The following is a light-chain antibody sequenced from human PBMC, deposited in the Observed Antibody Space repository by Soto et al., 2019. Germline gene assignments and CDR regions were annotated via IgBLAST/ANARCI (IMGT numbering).Light chain of an antibody. Sequence: QSVLTQPPSASGTPGQRVTISCSGSSSNIGTNTVNWYQQLPGTAPKLLIYSNNQRPSGVPDRFSGSKSGTSASLAISGLQSEDEADYYCAAWDDNLSGNVFGSGTKVTVL. CDR1: SSNIGTNT. V-gene: IGLV1-44*01. CDR3: AAWDDNLSGNV. J-gene: IGLJ1*01. CDR2: SNN.